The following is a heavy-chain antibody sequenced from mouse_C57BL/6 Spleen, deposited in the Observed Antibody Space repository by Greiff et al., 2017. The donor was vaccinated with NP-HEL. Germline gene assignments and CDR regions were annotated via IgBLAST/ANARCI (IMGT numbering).Heavy chain of an antibody. V-gene: IGHV1-39*01. D-gene: IGHD1-1*01. CDR1: GYSFTDYN. Sequence: EVKLQESGPELVKPGASVKISCKASGYSFTDYNMNWVKQSNGKSLEWIGVINPNYGTTSYNQKFKGKATLTVDQSSSTAYMQLNSLTSEDSSVYYCARPQIYYGNAMDYWGQGTSVTVSS. J-gene: IGHJ4*01. CDR2: INPNYGTT. CDR3: ARPQIYYGNAMDY.